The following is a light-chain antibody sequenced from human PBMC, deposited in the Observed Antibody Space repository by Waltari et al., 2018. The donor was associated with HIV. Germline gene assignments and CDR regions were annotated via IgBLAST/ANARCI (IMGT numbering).Light chain of an antibody. CDR2: DVT. CDR1: SSDVGAYNY. CDR3: ASCDDSLNGEVV. J-gene: IGLJ2*01. V-gene: IGLV2-8*01. Sequence: QSALTQPPSASGSPGQSVTISCTGTSSDVGAYNYVSWFQQHPGKAPKLMIYDVTKRPSGVPVRFPGSKSGTAASLAISGLQSEDEADYYYASCDDSLNGEVVFGGGTKLTVL.